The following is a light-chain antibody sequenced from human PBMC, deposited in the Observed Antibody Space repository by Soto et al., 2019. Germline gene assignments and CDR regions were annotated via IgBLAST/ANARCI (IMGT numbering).Light chain of an antibody. V-gene: IGKV1-5*01. CDR3: QQYETYSPT. CDR1: QSIAKW. CDR2: DAS. Sequence: DIQMTQSPSPLSASLGDRATITFLSSQSIAKWLAWYHRKSGKAPKFLTYDASNLESGVPSRFSGSASGTEFTLTISSLQPDDFATYYCQQYETYSPTFGQGTRVDI. J-gene: IGKJ1*01.